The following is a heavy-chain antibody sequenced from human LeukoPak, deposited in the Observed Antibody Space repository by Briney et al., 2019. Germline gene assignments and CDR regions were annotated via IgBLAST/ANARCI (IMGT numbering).Heavy chain of an antibody. V-gene: IGHV4-59*11. Sequence: SETLSLTCTVSGGSISSHYWSWIRQPPGKGLEWIGYIYYSGSTNYNPSLKSRVTISVDTSKNQFSLKPSSVTAADTAVYYCARVITDIVVVPAATDYYYYYMDVWGKETTVTVSS. CDR1: GGSISSHY. D-gene: IGHD2-2*01. J-gene: IGHJ6*03. CDR2: IYYSGST. CDR3: ARVITDIVVVPAATDYYYYYMDV.